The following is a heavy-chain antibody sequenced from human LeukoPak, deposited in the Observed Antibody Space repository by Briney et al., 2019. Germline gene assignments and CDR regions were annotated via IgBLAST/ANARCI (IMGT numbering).Heavy chain of an antibody. J-gene: IGHJ4*02. CDR1: GFTFSSYE. D-gene: IGHD6-6*01. CDR3: AREIFSSSSEGFDY. Sequence: SGGSLRLSCAASGFTFSSYEMNWVRQAPGKGLEWVSYISSIGSTIYYADSVKGRFTISRDNAKNSLYLQMNRLRAEDTAVYYCAREIFSSSSEGFDYWGQGTLVTVSS. CDR2: ISSIGSTI. V-gene: IGHV3-48*03.